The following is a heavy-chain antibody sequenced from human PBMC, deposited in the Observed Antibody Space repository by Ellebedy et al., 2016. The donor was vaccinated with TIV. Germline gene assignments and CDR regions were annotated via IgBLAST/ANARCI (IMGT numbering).Heavy chain of an antibody. V-gene: IGHV3-11*01. CDR1: GFTFSDYY. CDR3: AREGDTAMVHGMDF. J-gene: IGHJ6*02. Sequence: GESLKISCAASGFTFSDYYMSWIRQAPGKGLEWVPYISSSGSTIYYADSVKGRFTISRDNAKNSLYLQMNSLRAEDTAVYYCAREGDTAMVHGMDFWGQGTTVTVSS. CDR2: ISSSGSTI. D-gene: IGHD5-18*01.